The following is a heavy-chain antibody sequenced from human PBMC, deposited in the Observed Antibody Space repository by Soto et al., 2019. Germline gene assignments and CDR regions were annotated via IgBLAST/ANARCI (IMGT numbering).Heavy chain of an antibody. Sequence: EEQVSESGGGLVQSGGSLRLSCAASGFNFNTFAMSWIRQAPGKGLEWVSHISSSGDSRDYADSVRGRFTISRDNSKNVLFLQMNSLRADDTATYYCAKDPHSPWTANWVDPWGKGTLVTVSS. CDR1: GFNFNTFA. CDR3: AKDPHSPWTANWVDP. CDR2: ISSSGDSR. D-gene: IGHD2-15*01. J-gene: IGHJ5*02. V-gene: IGHV3-23*01.